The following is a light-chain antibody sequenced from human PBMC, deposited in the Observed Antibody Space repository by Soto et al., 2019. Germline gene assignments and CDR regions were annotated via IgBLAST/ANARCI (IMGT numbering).Light chain of an antibody. CDR1: SSNIGSNT. CDR3: TTWDDSLNGVV. Sequence: QSVLTQPPSASGTPGQRVTISCSGGSSNIGSNTVNWYQHFPGTAPKLLIFRDNQRPSGVPDRFSGSTSGTSASLAISGLQSEDEADYYCTTWDDSLNGVVFGGGTKVTVL. CDR2: RDN. J-gene: IGLJ2*01. V-gene: IGLV1-44*01.